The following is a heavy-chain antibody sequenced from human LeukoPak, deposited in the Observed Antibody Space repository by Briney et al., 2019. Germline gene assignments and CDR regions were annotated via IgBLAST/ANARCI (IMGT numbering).Heavy chain of an antibody. CDR3: ARAPVRVAAVGKYFDF. CDR1: GGSFSNYY. V-gene: IGHV4-34*01. D-gene: IGHD6-13*01. J-gene: IGHJ4*02. Sequence: SETLSLTCAVYGGSFSNYYWSWIRQPPGKGLEWIGEINHSGSTNYNPSLKSRLTISVDTSQKQFSLKLSFVTAADTAVYYCARAPVRVAAVGKYFDFWGQGTLVIVSS. CDR2: INHSGST.